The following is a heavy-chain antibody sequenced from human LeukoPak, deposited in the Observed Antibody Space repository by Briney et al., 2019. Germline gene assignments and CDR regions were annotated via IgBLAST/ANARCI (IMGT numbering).Heavy chain of an antibody. CDR3: ASNYYDSSGYPRGLYY. Sequence: GGSLRLSCAASGFTFSSYSMNWVRQAPGKGLEWVSSISSSSSYIYYADSVKGRFTISRDNAKNSLYLQMNSLRAEDTAVYYCASNYYDSSGYPRGLYYWGQGTLVTVSS. CDR2: ISSSSSYI. D-gene: IGHD3-22*01. V-gene: IGHV3-21*01. CDR1: GFTFSSYS. J-gene: IGHJ4*02.